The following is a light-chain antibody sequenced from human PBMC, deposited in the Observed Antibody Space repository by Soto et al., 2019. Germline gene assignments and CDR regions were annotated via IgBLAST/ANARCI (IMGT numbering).Light chain of an antibody. Sequence: DIQMTQSPSSLSASVGDRVTITCRASQSIRSYLNWYQQKPGKAPKLLIYAASSLQSGVPSRFSGSGSGTDFTLTISSLQPEDFATYYCQQGYSTPRTFGQGTKLEIK. CDR3: QQGYSTPRT. CDR1: QSIRSY. CDR2: AAS. J-gene: IGKJ2*01. V-gene: IGKV1-39*01.